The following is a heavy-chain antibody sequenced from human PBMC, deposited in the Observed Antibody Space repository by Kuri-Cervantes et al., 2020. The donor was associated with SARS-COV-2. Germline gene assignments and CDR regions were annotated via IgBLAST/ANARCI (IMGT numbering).Heavy chain of an antibody. V-gene: IGHV6-1*01. Sequence: SQTLSLTCAISGDSVSSNSAAWNWIRQSPSRGLEWLGRTYYRSKWYNDYAVSVKSRITINPDTSKNQFSLQLNSVTPEDTAVYYRANQKTNYDFWSGYLWGAMDVWGQGTTVTVSS. CDR2: TYYRSKWYN. D-gene: IGHD3-3*01. J-gene: IGHJ6*02. CDR1: GDSVSSNSAA. CDR3: ANQKTNYDFWSGYLWGAMDV.